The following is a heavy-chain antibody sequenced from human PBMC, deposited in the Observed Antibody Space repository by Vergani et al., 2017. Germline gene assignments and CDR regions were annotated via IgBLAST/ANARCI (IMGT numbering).Heavy chain of an antibody. Sequence: EVQLVPSGAEVTTPRASLILSSPSSPSTFPPYSLLWVRQMPGKGLVVVGIIYPGDSDTRYSPSFQGQVTISADKSISTAYLQWSSLKASDTAMYYCARHDNWNYETRFDYWGQGTLVTGSS. D-gene: IGHD1-7*01. CDR2: IYPGDSDT. V-gene: IGHV5-51*01. CDR1: PSTFPPYS. J-gene: IGHJ4*02. CDR3: ARHDNWNYETRFDY.